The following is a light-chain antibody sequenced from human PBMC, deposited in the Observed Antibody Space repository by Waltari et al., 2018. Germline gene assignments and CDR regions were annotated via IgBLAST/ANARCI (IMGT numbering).Light chain of an antibody. CDR3: QQYDISPRT. CDR1: QTVRTTY. CDR2: GAS. Sequence: EIVLTQSQGTLSLSPGERATLSCRARQTVRTTYLAWYQQKPGQAPTLLIYGASSRATGIPDRFSGSGSGTDFSLTISSLWPEDFAVYYCQQYDISPRTFGGGTKVEIK. V-gene: IGKV3-20*01. J-gene: IGKJ4*01.